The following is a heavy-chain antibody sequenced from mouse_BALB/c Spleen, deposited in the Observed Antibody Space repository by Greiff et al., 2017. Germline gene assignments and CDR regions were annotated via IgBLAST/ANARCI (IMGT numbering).Heavy chain of an antibody. CDR3: ARRTGYWYFDV. CDR2: ISTYYGDA. J-gene: IGHJ1*01. V-gene: IGHV1S137*01. CDR1: GYTFTDYA. Sequence: VQLQQSGAELVRPGVSVKISCKGSGYTFTDYAMHWVKQSHAKSLEWIGVISTYYGDASYNQKFKGKATMTVDKSSSTAYMELARLTSEDSAIYYCARRTGYWYFDVWGAGTTVTVSS. D-gene: IGHD4-1*01.